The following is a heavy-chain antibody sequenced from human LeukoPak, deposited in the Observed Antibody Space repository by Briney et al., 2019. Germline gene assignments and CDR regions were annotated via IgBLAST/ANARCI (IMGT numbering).Heavy chain of an antibody. D-gene: IGHD4-23*01. Sequence: SETLSLTCTVSGGSISSSNYYWGWIRQPPGKGLEWIGSIYYSGSTYYNPSLKSRVTISVDTSKNQFSLKLSSVTAADTAVYYCARHQGLVEVTPGFDYWGQGTLVTVS. J-gene: IGHJ4*02. V-gene: IGHV4-39*01. CDR3: ARHQGLVEVTPGFDY. CDR2: IYYSGST. CDR1: GGSISSSNYY.